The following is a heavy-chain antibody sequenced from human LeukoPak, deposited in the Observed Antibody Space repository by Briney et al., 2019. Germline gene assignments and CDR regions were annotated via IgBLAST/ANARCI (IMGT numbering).Heavy chain of an antibody. CDR3: ARERYSGSLGPYFDY. Sequence: EASVKVSCKASGYTFTGYYMHWVRQAPGQGLEWMGWINPNSGGTNYAQKFQGRVTMTRDTSISTAYMELSRLRSDDTAVYYCARERYSGSLGPYFDYWGQGTLVTVSS. CDR1: GYTFTGYY. J-gene: IGHJ4*02. D-gene: IGHD1-26*01. CDR2: INPNSGGT. V-gene: IGHV1-2*02.